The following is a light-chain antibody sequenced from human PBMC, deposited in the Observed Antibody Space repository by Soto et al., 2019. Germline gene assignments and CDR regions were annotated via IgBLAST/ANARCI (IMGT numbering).Light chain of an antibody. V-gene: IGKV3D-15*01. CDR1: QSINNY. Sequence: EIVMTQSPANLSLSPGETATLSCRAGQSINNYLAWYQQKLGQAPRLLIYGASTRATGIPARFSGRGSGTEFTLTISSLQSEDFAVYYCQQYNNWPWTFGQGTKVDIK. CDR2: GAS. J-gene: IGKJ1*01. CDR3: QQYNNWPWT.